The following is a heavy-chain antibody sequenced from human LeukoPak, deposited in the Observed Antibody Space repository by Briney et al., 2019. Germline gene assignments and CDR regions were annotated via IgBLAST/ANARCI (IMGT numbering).Heavy chain of an antibody. V-gene: IGHV4-59*08. CDR2: IYYSGST. J-gene: IGHJ4*02. CDR3: ARLGGGSGWPYYFDY. D-gene: IGHD6-19*01. CDR1: GGSISSYY. Sequence: PSETLSLTCTVSGGSISSYYWSWIRQPPGKGLECIGYIYYSGSTNYNPSLKSRVTISVDTSKNQFSLKLSSVTAADTAVYYCARLGGGSGWPYYFDYWGQGTLVTVSS.